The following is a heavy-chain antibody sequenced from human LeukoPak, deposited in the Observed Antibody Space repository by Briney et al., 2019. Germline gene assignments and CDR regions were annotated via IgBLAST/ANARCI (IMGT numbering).Heavy chain of an antibody. CDR2: ISDSGDGT. Sequence: GGSLRLSCAASGFTFRTYAMSWVRQAPGKGLEWVSGISDSGDGTYYAESVKGRFTISRDNAKNSLYLQMHSLGAEDTAVYYCATYSSGWYNAFDIWGQGTMVTVSS. D-gene: IGHD6-19*01. J-gene: IGHJ3*02. V-gene: IGHV3-23*01. CDR1: GFTFRTYA. CDR3: ATYSSGWYNAFDI.